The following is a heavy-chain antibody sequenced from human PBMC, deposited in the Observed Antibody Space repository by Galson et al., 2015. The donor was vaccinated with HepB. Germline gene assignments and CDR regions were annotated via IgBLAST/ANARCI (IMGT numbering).Heavy chain of an antibody. CDR1: GFTVSSNY. V-gene: IGHV3-66*02. CDR3: ARGRPGYSSSWYWLLYY. CDR2: IYSGGST. J-gene: IGHJ4*02. D-gene: IGHD6-13*01. Sequence: SLRLSCAASGFTVSSNYMSWVRQAPGKGLEWVSVIYSGGSTYYADSVKGRFTISRDNSKNTLYLQMNSLRAEDTAVYYCARGRPGYSSSWYWLLYYWGQGTLVTVSS.